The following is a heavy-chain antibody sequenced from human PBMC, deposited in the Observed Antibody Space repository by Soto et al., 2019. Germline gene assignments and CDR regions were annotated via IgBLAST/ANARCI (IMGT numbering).Heavy chain of an antibody. CDR3: ATDTTYGDDERAYGMDV. V-gene: IGHV1-69*01. J-gene: IGHJ6*02. CDR2: IIPSFGTA. CDR1: GGTFSSYA. Sequence: QVQLVQSGAEVKKPGSSVKVSCKASGGTFSSYAISWVRQAPGQGLEWMGGIIPSFGTANYAQKFQGRVTITADDSTSTAYQELSSLRSEHTAVYYCATDTTYGDDERAYGMDVWGQGTTVTVSS. D-gene: IGHD4-17*01.